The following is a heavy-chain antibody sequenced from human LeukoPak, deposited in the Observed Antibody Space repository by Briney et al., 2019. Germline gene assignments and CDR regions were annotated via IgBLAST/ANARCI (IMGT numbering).Heavy chain of an antibody. V-gene: IGHV1-2*02. CDR3: AXXXXXXXXXXXXAHYSYGDYYFDY. CDR1: GYTFTGYY. Sequence: ASVKVSCKASGYTFTGYYMHWVRQAPGQGLEWMGWINPNSGGTNYAQKFQGRVTMTRDTSISTAYMELSRLRSDDTAVYYCAXXXXXXXXXXXXAHYSYGDYYFDYWGQGTLVTVSS. D-gene: IGHD5-18*01. J-gene: IGHJ4*02. CDR2: INPNSGGT.